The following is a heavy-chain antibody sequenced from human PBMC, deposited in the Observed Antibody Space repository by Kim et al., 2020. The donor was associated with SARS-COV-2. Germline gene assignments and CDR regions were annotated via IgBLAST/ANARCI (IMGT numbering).Heavy chain of an antibody. CDR1: GFTFSSYG. CDR3: AREVLPNGDYEKYYFDY. Sequence: GGSLRLSCVASGFTFSSYGMHWVRQAPGKGLEWVAIIWYDGSSKNYGDSVKGRFIISRDNSKNTLYLQMNSLRTEDTAVYYCAREVLPNGDYEKYYFDYWGRGTLVTVSS. J-gene: IGHJ4*02. V-gene: IGHV3-33*01. D-gene: IGHD4-17*01. CDR2: IWYDGSSK.